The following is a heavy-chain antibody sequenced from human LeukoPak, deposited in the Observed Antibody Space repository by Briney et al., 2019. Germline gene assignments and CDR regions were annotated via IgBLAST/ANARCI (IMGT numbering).Heavy chain of an antibody. J-gene: IGHJ5*02. D-gene: IGHD3-3*01. Sequence: SVNVSCKASGGTFSSYAISWVRQAPGQGLEWMGGIIPTFGTANYAQKFQGRVTITADESTSTAYMELSSLRSEDTAVYYCARAPLRWVWSGYREDGFDPWGQETLVTVPS. CDR2: IIPTFGTA. CDR1: GGTFSSYA. V-gene: IGHV1-69*13. CDR3: ARAPLRWVWSGYREDGFDP.